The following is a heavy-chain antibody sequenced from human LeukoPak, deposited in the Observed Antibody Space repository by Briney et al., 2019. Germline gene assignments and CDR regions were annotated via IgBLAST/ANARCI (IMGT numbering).Heavy chain of an antibody. D-gene: IGHD1-26*01. Sequence: ASVKVSCKASGYTFTSYDINWVRQAPGQGLEWMGWIDSHNGDRNYAEKFQDRVTMTTDTSTTTSYMELRSLRSDDTAVYYCARAVSGSLYGDFDFWGQGTLVTVSA. J-gene: IGHJ4*02. CDR2: IDSHNGDR. CDR3: ARAVSGSLYGDFDF. CDR1: GYTFTSYD. V-gene: IGHV1-18*01.